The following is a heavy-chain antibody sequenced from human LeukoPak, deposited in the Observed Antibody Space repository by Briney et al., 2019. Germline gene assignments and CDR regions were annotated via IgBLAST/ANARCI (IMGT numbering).Heavy chain of an antibody. Sequence: PGGSLRLSCVASGFNLSAYAMHWARQARGKGLEWVSLIRYDGSDKYYADSVKGRLTISRDISKNTLNLQMNSLRAEDTAVYYCAKDASSSSSLGDWGQGTLVTVSS. D-gene: IGHD6-6*01. CDR2: IRYDGSDK. CDR3: AKDASSSSSLGD. V-gene: IGHV3-30*02. J-gene: IGHJ4*02. CDR1: GFNLSAYA.